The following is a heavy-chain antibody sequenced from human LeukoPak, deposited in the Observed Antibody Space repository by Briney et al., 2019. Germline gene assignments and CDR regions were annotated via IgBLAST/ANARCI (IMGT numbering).Heavy chain of an antibody. CDR3: ARAGWYSYYYMDV. CDR1: GFTFSSYR. J-gene: IGHJ6*03. CDR2: INSDGSST. D-gene: IGHD2-15*01. V-gene: IGHV3-74*01. Sequence: GGSLRLSCAASGFTFSSYRMHWVRQAPGKGLVWVSRINSDGSSTSYADSVKGRFTISRDNAKNTLYLQMNSLRAEDTAVYYCARAGWYSYYYMDVWGKGTTVTVSS.